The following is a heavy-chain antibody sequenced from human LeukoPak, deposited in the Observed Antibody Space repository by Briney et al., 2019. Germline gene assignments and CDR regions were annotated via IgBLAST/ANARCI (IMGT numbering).Heavy chain of an antibody. J-gene: IGHJ4*02. CDR3: AKDEVTSGGGLDS. V-gene: IGHV3-53*01. CDR1: GFTVSSKF. CDR2: IYSGGIT. Sequence: GGSLRLSCAASGFTVSSKFMHWVRQAPGKGLEWVSVIYSGGITHYADSVAGRFSISRDNSKNTLYLHTSSLRADDTAVYYCAKDEVTSGGGLDSWGQGTLVTVSS. D-gene: IGHD3-16*01.